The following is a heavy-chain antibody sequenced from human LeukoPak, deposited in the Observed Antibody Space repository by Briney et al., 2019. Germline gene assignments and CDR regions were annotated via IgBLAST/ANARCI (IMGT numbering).Heavy chain of an antibody. CDR2: TYYRSKWYN. J-gene: IGHJ5*02. CDR3: ARGVWAVAGTWNWFDP. D-gene: IGHD6-19*01. CDR1: GDSVSSNSAA. Sequence: SQTLSLTCAISGDSVSSNSAAWTWVRQSPSRGLEWLGRTYYRSKWYNDYAVSVKSRITINPDTSKNQFSLQLNSVTPEDTAVYYCARGVWAVAGTWNWFDPWGQGTLVTVSS. V-gene: IGHV6-1*01.